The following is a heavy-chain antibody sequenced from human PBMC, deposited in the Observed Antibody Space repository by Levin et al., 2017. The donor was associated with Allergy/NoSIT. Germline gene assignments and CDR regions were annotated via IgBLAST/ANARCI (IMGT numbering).Heavy chain of an antibody. J-gene: IGHJ5*02. CDR2: MNGDGSRI. CDR1: GFTFSSYW. D-gene: IGHD3-10*01. V-gene: IGHV3-74*01. Sequence: PGGSLRLSCAASGFTFSSYWMHWVRQAPGKGLVWVSRMNGDGSRISYADSVKGRFTITRDNDKNMLYLQMSSLRDDDSAVYYCARGRFYYGSPDDPWGQGTQVTVSS. CDR3: ARGRFYYGSPDDP.